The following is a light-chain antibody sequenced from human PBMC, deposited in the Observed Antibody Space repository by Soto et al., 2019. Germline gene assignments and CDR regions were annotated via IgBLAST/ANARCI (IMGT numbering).Light chain of an antibody. CDR1: SGSIASNY. Sequence: NFILTQPHSVSESPGKTVTISCTRSSGSIASNYVQWYQQRPGSAPTTVIYEDNQRPSGVPDRFSGSIDSSSNSASLTISGLKTEDEADYYCQSYDSSNQDVVFGGGTKVTVL. J-gene: IGLJ2*01. CDR2: EDN. V-gene: IGLV6-57*04. CDR3: QSYDSSNQDVV.